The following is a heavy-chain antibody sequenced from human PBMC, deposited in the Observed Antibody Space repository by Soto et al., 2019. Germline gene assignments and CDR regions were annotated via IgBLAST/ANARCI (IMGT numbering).Heavy chain of an antibody. CDR3: ARDDWRGAARTWDD. J-gene: IGHJ4*02. V-gene: IGHV4-34*01. CDR1: GGSFSGYY. D-gene: IGHD2-21*01. Sequence: QVQLQQWGAGLLKPSETLSLTCAVYGGSFSGYYWSWIRQPPGKGLEWIGEINHSGSTNYNPSLKSRVTISVDTSKNQFALKLSSVTAADTAVYYCARDDWRGAARTWDDWGQGTLVTVSS. CDR2: INHSGST.